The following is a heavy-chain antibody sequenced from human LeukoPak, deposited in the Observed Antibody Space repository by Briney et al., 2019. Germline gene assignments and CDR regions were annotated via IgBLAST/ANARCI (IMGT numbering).Heavy chain of an antibody. Sequence: SETLSLTCTVSGGSISSSSYYWGWIRQPPGKGLEWIGTIYYTGSAYYNPSLKGRVTISVDTSKNQFSLRLSSVTAADTAVYYCQSRFLEWLLDYWGQGTLVTVSS. CDR2: IYYTGSA. CDR3: QSRFLEWLLDY. CDR1: GGSISSSSYY. V-gene: IGHV4-39*01. D-gene: IGHD3-3*01. J-gene: IGHJ4*02.